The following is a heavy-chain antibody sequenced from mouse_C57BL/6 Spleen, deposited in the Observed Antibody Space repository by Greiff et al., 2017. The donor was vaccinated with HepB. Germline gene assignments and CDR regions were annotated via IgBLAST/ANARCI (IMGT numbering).Heavy chain of an antibody. CDR2: IYPRSGNT. J-gene: IGHJ1*03. CDR3: ARGTTAGSDV. CDR1: GYTFTSYG. D-gene: IGHD1-2*01. Sequence: LVESGAELARPGASVKLSCKASGYTFTSYGISWVKQRTGQGLEWIGEIYPRSGNTYYNEKFKGKATLTADKSSSTAYMELRSLTSEDSAVYFCARGTTAGSDVWGTGTTVTVSS. V-gene: IGHV1-81*01.